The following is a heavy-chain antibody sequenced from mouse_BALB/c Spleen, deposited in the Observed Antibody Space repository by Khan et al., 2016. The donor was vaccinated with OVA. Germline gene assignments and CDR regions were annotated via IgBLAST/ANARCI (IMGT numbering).Heavy chain of an antibody. J-gene: IGHJ3*01. CDR3: VRGGKLAY. Sequence: QVQLKESGAELVRPGVSVKISCKASGYTFTDYAMHWVKQRHAKSLEWIGVISTNYGDADYNQKFQGKASMTVDRSSSTVYMELARLTSEDSAIYYCVRGGKLAYWGQGTLVTVSA. CDR2: ISTNYGDA. D-gene: IGHD1-1*02. CDR1: GYTFTDYA. V-gene: IGHV1S137*01.